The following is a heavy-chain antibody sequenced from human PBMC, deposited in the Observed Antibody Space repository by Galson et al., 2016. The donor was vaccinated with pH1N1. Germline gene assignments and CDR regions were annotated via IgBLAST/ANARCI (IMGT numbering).Heavy chain of an antibody. CDR2: ISWNSGTI. J-gene: IGHJ3*02. V-gene: IGHV3-9*01. CDR1: GFTFDDYA. CDR3: AKISGWLFGAFDI. Sequence: SLRLSCAASGFTFDDYAMHWVRQAPGKGLEWVSGISWNSGTIGYADSVKGRFTISRDNAKNSLYLQMNSLRAEDTALYYCAKISGWLFGAFDIWGQGTMVTVSS. D-gene: IGHD6-19*01.